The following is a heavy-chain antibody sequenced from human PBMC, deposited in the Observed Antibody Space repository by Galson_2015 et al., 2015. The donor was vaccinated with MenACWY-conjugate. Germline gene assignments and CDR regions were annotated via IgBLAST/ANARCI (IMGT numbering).Heavy chain of an antibody. V-gene: IGHV3-15*01. Sequence: SLRLSCAGSAFTFSNAYMSRVRQAPGKGLEWVGRIKSQTDGGKIDYAAPVKGRFTISRDDSKNTLYLQMNSLKIEDTAVYYCTPHNPGSCGGLFFHFYMDVWRKGTTVIVSS. J-gene: IGHJ6*03. CDR3: TPHNPGSCGGLFFHFYMDV. CDR2: IKSQTDGGKI. D-gene: IGHD2-21*01. CDR1: AFTFSNAY.